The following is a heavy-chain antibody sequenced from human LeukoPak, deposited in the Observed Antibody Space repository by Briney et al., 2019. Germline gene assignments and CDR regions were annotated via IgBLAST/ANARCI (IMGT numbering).Heavy chain of an antibody. CDR3: ARDPSVVVPAAMGAFDI. J-gene: IGHJ3*02. V-gene: IGHV3-48*03. CDR1: GFTFSSYE. D-gene: IGHD2-2*01. CDR2: ISSSGCTI. Sequence: GGSLRLSCAASGFTFSSYEMNWVRQAPGKGLEWVSYISSSGCTIYYADSVKGRFTISRDNAKNSLYLQMNSLRAEDTAVYYCARDPSVVVPAAMGAFDIWGQGTMVTVSS.